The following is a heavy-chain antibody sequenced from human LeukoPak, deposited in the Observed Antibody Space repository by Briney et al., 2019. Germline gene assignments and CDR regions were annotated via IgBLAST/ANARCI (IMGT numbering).Heavy chain of an antibody. CDR1: GFTFNNFP. V-gene: IGHV3-30-3*01. CDR3: ARDRPLDRMTTYRCFDP. CDR2: MSYDGSNK. J-gene: IGHJ5*02. Sequence: PGGSLRLSCATSGFTFNNFPFHWVRQAPGKGLEWVALMSYDGSNKYYADSVKGRFTISIDNSKNMLYLQMNSLRPEDTAVYYCARDRPLDRMTTYRCFDPWGQGTLVTVSS. D-gene: IGHD4-11*01.